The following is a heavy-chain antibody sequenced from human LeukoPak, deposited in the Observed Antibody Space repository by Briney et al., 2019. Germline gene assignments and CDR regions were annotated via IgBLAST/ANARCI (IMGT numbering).Heavy chain of an antibody. CDR2: MKQNGREA. V-gene: IGHV3-7*03. CDR1: GFTFSNYW. D-gene: IGHD1-26*01. Sequence: GGSLRLSCAASGFTFSNYWMTWVRQAPGKGLEWVAHMKQNGREAYYVDSVKGRFTISRDNAKNSLFLQMNSLRAEDTVVYYCARDATYCLDCWGQGTLVTVSS. CDR3: ARDATYCLDC. J-gene: IGHJ4*02.